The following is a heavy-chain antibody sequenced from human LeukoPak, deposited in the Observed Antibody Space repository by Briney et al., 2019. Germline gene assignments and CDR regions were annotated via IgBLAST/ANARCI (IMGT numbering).Heavy chain of an antibody. D-gene: IGHD3-22*01. Sequence: GGSLRLSCAASGFTFDSYAMSWVRQVPGKGLAWVSAISGTGGNTFYAGPVKGRFTISRDNSKNTLYLQMNSLRVEDTAVYYCARRWQGVVVTRGIFWDYWGQGTLVTVSS. J-gene: IGHJ4*02. CDR1: GFTFDSYA. V-gene: IGHV3-23*01. CDR2: ISGTGGNT. CDR3: ARRWQGVVVTRGIFWDY.